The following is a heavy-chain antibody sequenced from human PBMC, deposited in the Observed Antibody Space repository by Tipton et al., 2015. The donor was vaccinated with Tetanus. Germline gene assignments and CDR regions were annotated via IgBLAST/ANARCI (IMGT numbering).Heavy chain of an antibody. Sequence: GSLRLSCAASGFTFNNYAMAWVRQAPGKGLEWVSGISVRGSHTYYADPVKGRFSISRDNSKNTVYLQMNSLRDEDTAVYYCAKDPASRGWFDPWGQGTLVSVSS. V-gene: IGHV3-23*01. CDR2: ISVRGSHT. J-gene: IGHJ5*02. CDR1: GFTFNNYA. CDR3: AKDPASRGWFDP.